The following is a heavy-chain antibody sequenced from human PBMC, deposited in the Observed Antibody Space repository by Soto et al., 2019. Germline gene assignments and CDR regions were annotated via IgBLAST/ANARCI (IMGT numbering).Heavy chain of an antibody. Sequence: PSETLSLTCTVSGASVFSGGYYFICIRQFPGKGLEWIGYIKYSGTTHYSPSLKSRVNISFDKSKNQVFLNLRFVTGADTAVYFCARDVRDTGYSYWFDPWGQGILVTVSS. D-gene: IGHD3-9*01. CDR2: IKYSGTT. CDR3: ARDVRDTGYSYWFDP. CDR1: GASVFSGGYY. J-gene: IGHJ5*02. V-gene: IGHV4-31*03.